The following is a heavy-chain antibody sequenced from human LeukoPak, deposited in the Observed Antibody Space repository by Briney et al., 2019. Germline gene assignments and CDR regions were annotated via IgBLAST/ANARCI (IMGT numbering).Heavy chain of an antibody. CDR2: INTDGSST. CDR3: VRSLDY. J-gene: IGHJ4*02. V-gene: IGHV3-74*01. CDR1: GFTFSSYW. Sequence: GGSLRLSCAASGFTFSSYWMYWVRQAPGKGLVWVSRINTDGSSTSYADSVKGRFTISRDNARNTLYLQMNSLRAEDMAVYYCVRSLDYWGQGILVTVSS.